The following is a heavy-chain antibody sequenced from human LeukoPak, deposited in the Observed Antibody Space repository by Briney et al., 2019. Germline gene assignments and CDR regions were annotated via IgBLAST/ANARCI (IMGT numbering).Heavy chain of an antibody. V-gene: IGHV4-59*08. CDR3: ARTPRSYEQFDR. CDR2: IYDSTNT. CDR1: GDSFSSYY. Sequence: PSETLSLTCTVSGDSFSSYYWSWIRQPPGKGLEWIGFIYDSTNTNYNPSLKSRVTISVDTSKNQFSLKLSSVTAADTAVYYCARTPRSYEQFDRWGQGTLVTVSS. J-gene: IGHJ4*02. D-gene: IGHD1/OR15-1a*01.